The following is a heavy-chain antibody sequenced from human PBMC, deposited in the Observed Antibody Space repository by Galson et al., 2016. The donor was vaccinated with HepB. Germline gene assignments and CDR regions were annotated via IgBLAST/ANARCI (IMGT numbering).Heavy chain of an antibody. V-gene: IGHV3-48*02. CDR3: ARDAYDNNVYPL. J-gene: IGHJ4*02. CDR1: EFTFSTYN. D-gene: IGHD3-22*01. Sequence: LRLSCAASEFTFSTYNMNWVRQAPGKGLEWLSYINSDGDSIYYADSVRGRFTVSRDNAKNSLYLQLNGLRDEDTAVYYCARDAYDNNVYPLWGQGTLVTVSS. CDR2: INSDGDSI.